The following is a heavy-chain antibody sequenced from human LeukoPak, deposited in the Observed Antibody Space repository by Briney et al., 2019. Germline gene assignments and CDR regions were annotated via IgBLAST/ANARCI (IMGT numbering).Heavy chain of an antibody. CDR3: AKGPRITIFGVVTTNFDY. Sequence: PGRSLRLSCAASGFTFSSYGMHWVRQAPGKGLEWVAVIWYDGSNKYYADSVKGRFTISRDNSKNTLYLQMNSLRAEDTAVYYCAKGPRITIFGVVTTNFDYWGQGTLVTVSP. J-gene: IGHJ4*02. V-gene: IGHV3-33*06. D-gene: IGHD3-3*01. CDR2: IWYDGSNK. CDR1: GFTFSSYG.